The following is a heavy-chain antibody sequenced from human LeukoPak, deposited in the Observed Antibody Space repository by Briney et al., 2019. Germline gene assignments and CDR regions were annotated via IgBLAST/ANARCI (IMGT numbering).Heavy chain of an antibody. J-gene: IGHJ3*02. CDR2: ISSSSSYI. CDR1: GFNVSSNY. Sequence: PGGSLRLSCAASGFNVSSNYMSWVRQAPGKGLEWVSSISSSSSYIYYADSVKGRFTISRDNAKNSLYLQMNSLRAEDTAVYYCARDRAPYNWNYFNNADAFDIWGQGTMVTVSS. D-gene: IGHD1-7*01. CDR3: ARDRAPYNWNYFNNADAFDI. V-gene: IGHV3-21*01.